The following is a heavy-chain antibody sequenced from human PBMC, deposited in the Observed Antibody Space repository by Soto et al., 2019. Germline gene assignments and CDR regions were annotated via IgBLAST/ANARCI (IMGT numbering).Heavy chain of an antibody. CDR2: ISAYNGNT. V-gene: IGHV1-18*04. J-gene: IGHJ6*02. D-gene: IGHD3-3*01. CDR1: GYTFTSYG. CDR3: ARDRDYDFWSGYYIGAYYYYYGMDV. Sequence: GASVKVSCKASGYTFTSYGISWVRQAPGQGLEWMGWISAYNGNTNYAQKLQGRVTMTTDTSTSTAYMELRSLRSDDTDVYYCARDRDYDFWSGYYIGAYYYYYGMDVWGQGTTVTVSS.